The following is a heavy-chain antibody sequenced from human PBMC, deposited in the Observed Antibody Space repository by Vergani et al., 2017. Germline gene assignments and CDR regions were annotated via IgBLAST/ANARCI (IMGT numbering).Heavy chain of an antibody. CDR3: TRPNIVVVPAATVWFDP. J-gene: IGHJ5*02. D-gene: IGHD2-2*01. V-gene: IGHV3-73*01. Sequence: EVQLVESGGGLVQPGGSLKLSCAASGFTFSGSAMHWVRQASGKGLEWVGRIRSKANSYATAYAASVKGRFTISRDDSKNTAYLQMNSLKTEDTAVYYCTRPNIVVVPAATVWFDPWGQGTLVTVS. CDR1: GFTFSGSA. CDR2: IRSKANSYAT.